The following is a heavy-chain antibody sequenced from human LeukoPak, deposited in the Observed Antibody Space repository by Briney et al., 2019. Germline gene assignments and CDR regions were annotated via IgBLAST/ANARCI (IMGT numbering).Heavy chain of an antibody. CDR1: RFFSSYW. CDR2: IKQDGSEK. D-gene: IGHD1-1*01. V-gene: IGHV3-7*01. CDR3: ARGRSITTTGNYWFDP. Sequence: HPGGSLRLSCTASRFFSSYWMSWVCQAPGKGLEWVANIKQDGSEKYYVDSVKGRFTISRDNTKNSLYLQMNSLRAEDTAVYYCARGRSITTTGNYWFDPWGQGTLVTVSS. J-gene: IGHJ5*02.